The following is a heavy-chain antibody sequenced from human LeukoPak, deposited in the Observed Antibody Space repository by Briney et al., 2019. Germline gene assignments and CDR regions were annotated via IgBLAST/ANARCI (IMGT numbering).Heavy chain of an antibody. J-gene: IGHJ5*02. CDR3: ATKGVSMVRGVIITDNWFDP. CDR1: GFTLSSHG. CDR2: ISYDGSNK. V-gene: IGHV3-30*03. D-gene: IGHD3-10*01. Sequence: GGSLRLSCAASGFTLSSHGMHWVRQAPGKGLEWVAVISYDGSNKYYADSVKGRFTISRDNSKNTLYLQMNSLRAEDTAVYYCATKGVSMVRGVIITDNWFDPWGQGTLVTVSS.